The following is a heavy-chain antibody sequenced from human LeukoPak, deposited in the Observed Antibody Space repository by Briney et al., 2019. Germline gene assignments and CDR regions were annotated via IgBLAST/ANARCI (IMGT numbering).Heavy chain of an antibody. Sequence: GGSLRLSCAASGFIYDDYDMSWVRQAPGKGLEWVSGINWNGDSTGYVDSVKGRFTISRDNVKNSLYLQMNSLRAEDTALYYCARGGSYLSAFDIWGQGTMVTVSS. V-gene: IGHV3-20*04. CDR2: INWNGDST. J-gene: IGHJ3*02. CDR3: ARGGSYLSAFDI. CDR1: GFIYDDYD. D-gene: IGHD1-26*01.